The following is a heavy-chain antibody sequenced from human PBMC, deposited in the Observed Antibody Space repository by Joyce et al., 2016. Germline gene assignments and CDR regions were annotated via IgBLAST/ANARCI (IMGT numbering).Heavy chain of an antibody. D-gene: IGHD2-15*01. CDR3: VGDLGRWDY. J-gene: IGHJ4*02. Sequence: QVQLVVSGGGVVQPGGSLRLSCAASGFGFSGYTKHWVRRAPGVGLERVAMISNNGDSKYYTASVEGRFSISRDNSKSTLFLQMNSLRDEDTAIYYCVGDLGRWDYWGQGILVTVSS. V-gene: IGHV3-30-3*01. CDR2: ISNNGDSK. CDR1: GFGFSGYT.